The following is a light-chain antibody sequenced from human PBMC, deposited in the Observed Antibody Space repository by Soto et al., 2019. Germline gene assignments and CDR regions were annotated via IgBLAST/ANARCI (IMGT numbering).Light chain of an antibody. CDR3: QQYGGSPLT. CDR1: QSIGGNF. J-gene: IGKJ1*01. Sequence: EIVLTQSPGTPSLSPGEGATLSCRASQSIGGNFLAWYQQRRGQAPRLLIHGASNRATGIPDRFSGSGSGTDFTLTITRLEPEDFAVYYCQQYGGSPLTFGQGTKVDIK. CDR2: GAS. V-gene: IGKV3-20*01.